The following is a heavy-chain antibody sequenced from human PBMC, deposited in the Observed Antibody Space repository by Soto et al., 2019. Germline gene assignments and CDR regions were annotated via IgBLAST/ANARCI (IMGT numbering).Heavy chain of an antibody. J-gene: IGHJ5*02. CDR2: IYYSGST. CDR1: GGSISIYY. CDR3: ARGNSSGWYLEFRNWFDP. D-gene: IGHD6-19*01. Sequence: LSLTFTVSGGSISIYYWSLIRQPPGKGLEWIGYIYYSGSTNYNPSLKSRVTISVDTSKNQFSLKLSSVTAADTAVYYCARGNSSGWYLEFRNWFDPWGQGTLVTVSS. V-gene: IGHV4-59*01.